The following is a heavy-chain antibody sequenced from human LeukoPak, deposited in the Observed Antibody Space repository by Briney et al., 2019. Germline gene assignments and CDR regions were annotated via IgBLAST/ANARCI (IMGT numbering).Heavy chain of an antibody. CDR3: ARDLEDSSGYQPIYYYYGLDV. Sequence: GGSLRLSCAASDFTFSRYWMHWVRQAPGKGLVWVSRISSDGSSTSYADSVKGRCTISRVNAKNTVYLQMNSLRAEDTAVYYCARDLEDSSGYQPIYYYYGLDVWGQGTTVTVSS. CDR1: DFTFSRYW. CDR2: ISSDGSST. D-gene: IGHD3-22*01. J-gene: IGHJ6*02. V-gene: IGHV3-74*01.